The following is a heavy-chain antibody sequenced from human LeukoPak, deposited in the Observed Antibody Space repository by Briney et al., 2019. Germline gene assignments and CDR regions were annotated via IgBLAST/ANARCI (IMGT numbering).Heavy chain of an antibody. CDR3: ARTLTTPADSTNFDY. J-gene: IGHJ4*02. CDR1: GYTFTSYY. D-gene: IGHD6-25*01. CDR2: INPNSGGT. Sequence: ASVKVSCKASGYTFTSYYMHWMRQAPGQGLEWMGWINPNSGGTNYAQKFQGRVTMTRDTSISTAYMELSRLRSDDTAVYYCARTLTTPADSTNFDYWGQGTLVTVSS. V-gene: IGHV1-2*02.